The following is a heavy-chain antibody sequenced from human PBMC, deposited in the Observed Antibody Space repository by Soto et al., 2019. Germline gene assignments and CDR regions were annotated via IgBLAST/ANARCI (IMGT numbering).Heavy chain of an antibody. CDR2: INPSGGST. CDR3: VTRRYDILTGYYTVDDAFDI. CDR1: GYTFTSYY. V-gene: IGHV1-46*01. Sequence: ASVKVSCKASGYTFTSYYMHWVRQAPGQGLEWMGIINPSGGSTSYAQKFQGRVTMTRDTSTSTVYMELSSLRSEDTAVYYCVTRRYDILTGYYTVDDAFDIWG. D-gene: IGHD3-9*01. J-gene: IGHJ3*02.